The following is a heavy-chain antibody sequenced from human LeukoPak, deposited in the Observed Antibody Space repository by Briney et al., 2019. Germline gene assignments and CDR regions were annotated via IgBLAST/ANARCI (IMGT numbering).Heavy chain of an antibody. CDR1: GGSISGYY. CDR2: IYHSGST. Sequence: SETLSLTCTVSGGSISGYYWSWIRQPPGKGLEWIGEIYHSGSTNYNPSLKSRVTISVDKSKNQFSLKLSSVTAADTAVYYCARVQPAKLRYFDWLGGLDIWGQGTMVTVSS. D-gene: IGHD3-9*01. CDR3: ARVQPAKLRYFDWLGGLDI. J-gene: IGHJ3*02. V-gene: IGHV4-34*01.